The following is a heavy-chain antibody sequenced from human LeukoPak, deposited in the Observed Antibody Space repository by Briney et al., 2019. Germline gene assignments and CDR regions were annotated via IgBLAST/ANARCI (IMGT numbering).Heavy chain of an antibody. J-gene: IGHJ4*02. D-gene: IGHD3-3*01. Sequence: PGGSLRLSCAASGFTVSSNYMSWVRQAPGKGLEWVSVIYSGGSTYYADSVKGRFIISRDNSKNTLYLQMNGLRAEDTAVYYCARDHKALTIFGVAYLGGFDYWGQGTLVTVSS. V-gene: IGHV3-66*02. CDR2: IYSGGST. CDR3: ARDHKALTIFGVAYLGGFDY. CDR1: GFTVSSNY.